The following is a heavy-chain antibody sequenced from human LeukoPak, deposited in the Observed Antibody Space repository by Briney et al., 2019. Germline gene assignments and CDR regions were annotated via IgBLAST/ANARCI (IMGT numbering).Heavy chain of an antibody. D-gene: IGHD3-9*01. CDR3: ARGYILDF. V-gene: IGHV1-2*02. J-gene: IGHJ4*02. CDR1: GFTFTGYC. CDR2: INPNTGDT. Sequence: ASLKVSCKASGFTFTGYCMHWVRQAPGQGLEWMGWINPNTGDTNYAQKFQGRVTMTRDTSISTAYVELNRLRSDDTAVYYCARGYILDFWGQGTLVTVSS.